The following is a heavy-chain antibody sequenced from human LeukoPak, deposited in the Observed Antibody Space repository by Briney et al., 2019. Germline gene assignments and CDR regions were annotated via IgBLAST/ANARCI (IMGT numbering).Heavy chain of an antibody. CDR2: IYYSGRT. V-gene: IGHV4-39*07. CDR3: ARDNPLLTAAPNWFDP. J-gene: IGHJ5*02. Sequence: PSETLSLTCTVSGGSISSSSYYWGWIRQPPGKGLEWIGSIYYSGRTYYNPSLKSRVTISVDTSKNQFSLKLSSVTAADTAVYYCARDNPLLTAAPNWFDPWGQGTLVTVSS. CDR1: GGSISSSSYY. D-gene: IGHD3-10*01.